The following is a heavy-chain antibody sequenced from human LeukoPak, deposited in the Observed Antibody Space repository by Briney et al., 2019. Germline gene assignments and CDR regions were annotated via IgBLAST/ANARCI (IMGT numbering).Heavy chain of an antibody. CDR2: IYTSGST. Sequence: SETLSLTCTVSGGSISSYYWSWIRQPAGKGLEWIGRIYTSGSTNYNPSLKSRVTMSVDASKNQFSLKLSSVTAADTAVYYCASLYCSGGSCYSPWDYWGQGTLVTVSS. D-gene: IGHD2-15*01. V-gene: IGHV4-4*07. CDR1: GGSISSYY. CDR3: ASLYCSGGSCYSPWDY. J-gene: IGHJ4*02.